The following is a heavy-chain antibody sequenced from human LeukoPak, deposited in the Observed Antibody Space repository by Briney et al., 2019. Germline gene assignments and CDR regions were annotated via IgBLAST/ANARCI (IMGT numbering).Heavy chain of an antibody. CDR2: MNPNSGNT. CDR3: ARSQAGELNWFDP. CDR1: GYTFTSYD. J-gene: IGHJ5*02. D-gene: IGHD1-26*01. V-gene: IGHV1-8*03. Sequence: ASVKVSCKASGYTFTSYDINWVRQATGQGLEWMGRMNPNSGNTGYAQKFQGRVTITRNTSISTAYMELSSLRSEDTAVYYCARSQAGELNWFDPWGQGTLVTVSS.